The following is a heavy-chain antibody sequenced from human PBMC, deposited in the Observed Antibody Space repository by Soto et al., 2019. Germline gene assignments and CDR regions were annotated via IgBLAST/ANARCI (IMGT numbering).Heavy chain of an antibody. CDR2: IIPMLGTP. CDR3: ARYRHCSGGSFYYYSHLDI. CDR1: GGTFSSYD. D-gene: IGHD2-15*01. J-gene: IGHJ6*02. V-gene: IGHV1-69*11. Sequence: QVQLVQSGAEVKKPGSSVKVSCKASGGTFSSYDISWVRQAPGQGLEWMGGIIPMLGTPNYAQKFQGRVTITADEFKSTAYMEQSSLMSEDAAVYYCARYRHCSGGSFYYYSHLDIWGQGTTVTVSS.